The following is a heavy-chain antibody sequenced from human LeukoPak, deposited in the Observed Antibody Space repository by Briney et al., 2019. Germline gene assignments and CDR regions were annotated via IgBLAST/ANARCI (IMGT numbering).Heavy chain of an antibody. D-gene: IGHD6-6*01. CDR1: GGSISSSSYY. Sequence: SGTLSLTCTVSGGSISSSSYYWGWIRQPPGKGLEWIGSIYYSGSTYYNPSLKSRVTISVDTSKNQFSLKLSSVTAADTAVYYCAKLVSSIAALARYYYYMDVSGKGTTVTVSS. CDR3: AKLVSSIAALARYYYYMDV. J-gene: IGHJ6*03. V-gene: IGHV4-39*01. CDR2: IYYSGST.